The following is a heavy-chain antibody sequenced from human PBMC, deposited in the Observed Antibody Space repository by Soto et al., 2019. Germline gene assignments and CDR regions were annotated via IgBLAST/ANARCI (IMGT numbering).Heavy chain of an antibody. Sequence: EVELMETGGDLIQPGGSLRLSCVASGFIVNNNYMGWVRQAPGKGLEWVSLIYSAGDTTYADSVKGRYAISRDNSKNTLYLQMNSLRAEDTAIYYCAREYIGSTWGFGYWGQGTLVTVSS. J-gene: IGHJ4*02. V-gene: IGHV3-53*02. CDR1: GFIVNNNY. CDR2: IYSAGDT. D-gene: IGHD2-2*01. CDR3: AREYIGSTWGFGY.